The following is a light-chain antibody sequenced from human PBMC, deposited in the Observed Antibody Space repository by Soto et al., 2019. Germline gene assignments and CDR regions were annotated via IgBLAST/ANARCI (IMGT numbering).Light chain of an antibody. CDR3: AAWDASLNGYV. Sequence: VLTQPPSASGTPGQRVTISCSGSSSNIGSKTVNWYQQLPGTVPKLLIYNSYQRPSGVPDRFSGSKSGTSASLAISGLQPEDEADYYCAAWDASLNGYVFGTGTKVTVL. J-gene: IGLJ1*01. V-gene: IGLV1-44*01. CDR2: NSY. CDR1: SSNIGSKT.